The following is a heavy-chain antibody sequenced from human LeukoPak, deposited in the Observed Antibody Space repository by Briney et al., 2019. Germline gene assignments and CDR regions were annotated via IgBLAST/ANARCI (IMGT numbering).Heavy chain of an antibody. CDR3: ARDSSHYDILTGHGGVWLDP. J-gene: IGHJ5*02. Sequence: SQTLSLTCTVSGDSISSGNYYWSWIRQPAGKGLEWIGRIYTSGSPNYNPSLKSRVTISVDTSKNQFSLKLSSVTAADTAIYYCARDSSHYDILTGHGGVWLDPWGQGTLVTVSS. D-gene: IGHD3-9*01. CDR1: GDSISSGNYY. CDR2: IYTSGSP. V-gene: IGHV4-61*02.